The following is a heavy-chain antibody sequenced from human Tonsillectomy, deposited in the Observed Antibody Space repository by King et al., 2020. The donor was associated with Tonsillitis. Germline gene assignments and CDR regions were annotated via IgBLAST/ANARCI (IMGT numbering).Heavy chain of an antibody. D-gene: IGHD3/OR15-3a*01. V-gene: IGHV4-31*03. CDR2: SSYSGST. CDR3: SSYAYTFWTSIG. CDR1: GASISNGDYY. J-gene: IGHJ4*02. Sequence: VQLQESGPGLVKPSQTLSLTCTVSGASISNGDYYWSWIRQHPGKGLEWIGYSSYSGSTYYDPSLQSRVTMSVDTSKNQFSLKLRSVAAADSAVYYCSSYAYTFWTSIGWGQGTLVTVSS.